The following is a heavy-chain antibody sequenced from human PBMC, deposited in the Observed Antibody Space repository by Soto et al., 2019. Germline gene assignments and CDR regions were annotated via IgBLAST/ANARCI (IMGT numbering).Heavy chain of an antibody. Sequence: SEPMSLTSTVSGGSISGYDGSWIRQQTGKGLEWIGYIYYSGSTNYNPSLKSRVTISVDTSKNQFSLKLSSVTAADTAVYFCARGDLDWLLAFDYWGQGILVTVSS. CDR3: ARGDLDWLLAFDY. J-gene: IGHJ4*02. V-gene: IGHV4-59*08. D-gene: IGHD3-9*01. CDR2: IYYSGST. CDR1: GGSISGYD.